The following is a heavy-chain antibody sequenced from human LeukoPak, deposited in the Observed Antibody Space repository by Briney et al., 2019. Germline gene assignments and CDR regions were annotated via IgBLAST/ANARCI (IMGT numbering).Heavy chain of an antibody. CDR1: GFTFSSYA. Sequence: PGGSLRLSCAASGFTFSSYAMSWVRQAPGKGLEWVSDISGSGGSTYYADSVKGRFTISRDNSKNTLYLQMNSLRAEDTAEYYCAKYVHIAVAGSDYWGQGTLVTVSS. D-gene: IGHD6-19*01. J-gene: IGHJ4*02. CDR3: AKYVHIAVAGSDY. CDR2: ISGSGGST. V-gene: IGHV3-23*01.